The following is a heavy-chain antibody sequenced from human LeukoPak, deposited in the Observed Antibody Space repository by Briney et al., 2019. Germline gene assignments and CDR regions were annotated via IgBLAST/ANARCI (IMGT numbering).Heavy chain of an antibody. V-gene: IGHV3-23*01. J-gene: IGHJ4*02. CDR3: AKDSRIAARPKYFDY. Sequence: GGSLRLSCAASGFTFSNYAMSWVRQAPGKGLEWVSAISGSGGSTYYADSVKGRFTISRDNSKNTLYLQMNSLRAEDTAVYYCAKDSRIAARPKYFDYWGQGTLVTVSS. D-gene: IGHD6-6*01. CDR1: GFTFSNYA. CDR2: ISGSGGST.